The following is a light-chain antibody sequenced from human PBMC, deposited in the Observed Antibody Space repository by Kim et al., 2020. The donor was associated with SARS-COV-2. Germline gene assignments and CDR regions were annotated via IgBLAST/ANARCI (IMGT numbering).Light chain of an antibody. V-gene: IGLV1-51*01. CDR2: DNN. CDR1: TSNIGNNY. CDR3: GTWDSSLSAV. J-gene: IGLJ3*02. Sequence: PGQKVTISCTGDTSNIGNNYVSWYQQLPGTAPKLLIYDNNKRPSGIPDRFSGSKSGTSATLGITGLQTGDEADYYCGTWDSSLSAVFGGGTKLTVL.